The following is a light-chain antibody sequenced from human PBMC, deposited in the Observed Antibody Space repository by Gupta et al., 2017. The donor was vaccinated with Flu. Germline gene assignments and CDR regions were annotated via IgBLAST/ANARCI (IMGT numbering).Light chain of an antibody. CDR2: DAS. J-gene: IGKJ2*01. CDR3: QQRSNWPMYT. CDR1: QSVSSY. Sequence: EIVLPQSPATLSLSPGERATLSCRASQSVSSYIAWYQQKPGQAPRLLIYDASNSATGIPARFSGSGSGTDFTLTISSLEPEDFAVYYCQQRSNWPMYTFGQGTKLEIK. V-gene: IGKV3-11*01.